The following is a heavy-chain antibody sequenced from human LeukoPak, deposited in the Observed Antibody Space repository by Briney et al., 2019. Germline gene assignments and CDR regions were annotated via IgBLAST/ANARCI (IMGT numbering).Heavy chain of an antibody. Sequence: PSETLSLTCTVSGGSISSYYWSWIRQPAGKGLEWIGRIYTSGSTNYNPSLKSRVTMSVDTSKNQFSLKLSSVTAADMAVYYCARDSVPIVVVPAALEYYYYYYYMDVWGKGTTVTVSS. CDR1: GGSISSYY. J-gene: IGHJ6*03. CDR2: IYTSGST. D-gene: IGHD2-2*01. CDR3: ARDSVPIVVVPAALEYYYYYYYMDV. V-gene: IGHV4-4*07.